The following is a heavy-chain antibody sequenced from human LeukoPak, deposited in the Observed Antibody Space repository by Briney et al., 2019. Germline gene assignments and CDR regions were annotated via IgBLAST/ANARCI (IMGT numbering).Heavy chain of an antibody. Sequence: SETLSLTCTVSGGSISRYYWSWIRQPPGKGLEWIGYIYYSGSTNYNPSLKSRVTISVDTSKNQFSLKLSSVTAADTAVYYCARAGDGSGGYYPLDYRGQGTLVTVSS. D-gene: IGHD3-10*01. CDR1: GGSISRYY. CDR3: ARAGDGSGGYYPLDY. J-gene: IGHJ4*02. V-gene: IGHV4-59*01. CDR2: IYYSGST.